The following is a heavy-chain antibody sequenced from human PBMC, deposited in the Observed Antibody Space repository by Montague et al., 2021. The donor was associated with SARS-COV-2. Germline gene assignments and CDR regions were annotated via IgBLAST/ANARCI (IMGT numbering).Heavy chain of an antibody. CDR1: GGSLSPYH. D-gene: IGHD2-2*01. V-gene: IGHV4-59*01. J-gene: IGHJ4*02. CDR3: ARRTYCKSVGCYWNFYFDL. CDR2: VHYNGIV. Sequence: SETLSLTCTVSGGSLSPYHWTWIRQPPGKGLEWIGRVHYNGIVNYNPSLKSRLTISVDPPKNQFYLTLNSMNVADTAVYYCARRTYCKSVGCYWNFYFDLWGQGTPVTVAS.